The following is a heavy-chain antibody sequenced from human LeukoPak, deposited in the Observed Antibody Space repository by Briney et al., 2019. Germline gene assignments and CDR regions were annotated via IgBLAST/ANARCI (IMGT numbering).Heavy chain of an antibody. CDR1: GYTFTTYD. V-gene: IGHV1-8*01. Sequence: ASVKVSCKASGYTFTTYDINWVRQAPGQGLELMGWMNPYSGKTVYAQKFQGRVTMTRDTSISTAYIELSKLRSEDTAVYYCARGSGAATPWGQGTLVTVSS. J-gene: IGHJ5*02. CDR3: ARGSGAATP. CDR2: MNPYSGKT. D-gene: IGHD6-13*01.